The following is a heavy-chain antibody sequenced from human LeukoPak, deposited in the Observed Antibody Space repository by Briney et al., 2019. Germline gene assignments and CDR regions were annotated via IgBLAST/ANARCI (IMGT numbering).Heavy chain of an antibody. V-gene: IGHV3-23*01. D-gene: IGHD5-18*01. CDR3: TTDQFLGTSMASDY. CDR1: GFTFSSYT. J-gene: IGHJ4*02. CDR2: ITTGDGNT. Sequence: GGSLRHSCTASGFTFSSYTMTWVRQAPGKGLKWVSTITTGDGNTYYADSVKGRFTVSRDDSKNTLYLQMNSLRAEDTAVYYCTTDQFLGTSMASDYWGQGTLVTVSS.